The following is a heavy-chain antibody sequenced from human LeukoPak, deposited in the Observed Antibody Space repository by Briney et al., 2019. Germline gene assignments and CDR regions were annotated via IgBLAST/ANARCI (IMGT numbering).Heavy chain of an antibody. Sequence: GGSLRLSCAASGFTFSSYAMHWVRQAPGKGLEWVANIKQDGSEKYYVDSVKGRFTISRDNAKNSLYLQMNSLRAEDSAVYYCARRYFDYWGQGTLVTVSS. V-gene: IGHV3-7*01. J-gene: IGHJ4*02. CDR3: ARRYFDY. CDR2: IKQDGSEK. CDR1: GFTFSSYA.